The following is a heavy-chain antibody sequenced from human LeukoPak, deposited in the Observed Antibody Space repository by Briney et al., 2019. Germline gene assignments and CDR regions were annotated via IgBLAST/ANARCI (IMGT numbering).Heavy chain of an antibody. D-gene: IGHD5-18*01. J-gene: IGHJ3*02. Sequence: GESLKISCKGSGYSFTSYWIGWVRQMPGKGLEWMGIIYPGDSDTRYSPSFQGQVTISADKSISTAYLQWSSLKASDTAMYYYARQEDTAMVTDAFDIWGQGTMVTVSS. V-gene: IGHV5-51*01. CDR1: GYSFTSYW. CDR2: IYPGDSDT. CDR3: ARQEDTAMVTDAFDI.